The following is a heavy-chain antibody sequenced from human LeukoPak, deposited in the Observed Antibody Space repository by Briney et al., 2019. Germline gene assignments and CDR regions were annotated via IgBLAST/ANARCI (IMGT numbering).Heavy chain of an antibody. D-gene: IGHD3-22*01. CDR1: GFTVRNNY. Sequence: GGSLRLSCAASGFTVRNNYMSWVRQAPGKGLEWVSLIYSGGSTYYADSVKGRFTISRDNSKNTLYLQMNRLRAEDTAVYYCARGLGGDYDSSGYFDYWGQGTLVTVSS. J-gene: IGHJ4*02. CDR2: IYSGGST. V-gene: IGHV3-66*01. CDR3: ARGLGGDYDSSGYFDY.